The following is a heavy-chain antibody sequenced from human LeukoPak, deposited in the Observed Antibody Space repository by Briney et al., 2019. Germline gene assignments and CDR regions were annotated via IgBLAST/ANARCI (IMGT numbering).Heavy chain of an antibody. D-gene: IGHD3-16*01. J-gene: IGHJ4*02. CDR3: AREGSRGGDFDY. Sequence: TSETLSLTCTASGFSISSGCYWGWIQQPPGKGLEGFGIINHSGSTYYNPSLKSRVTILVDTSKNQFSLKLSSVTAADTAVYYCAREGSRGGDFDYWGQGTLVTVSS. CDR1: GFSISSGCY. CDR2: INHSGST. V-gene: IGHV4-38-2*02.